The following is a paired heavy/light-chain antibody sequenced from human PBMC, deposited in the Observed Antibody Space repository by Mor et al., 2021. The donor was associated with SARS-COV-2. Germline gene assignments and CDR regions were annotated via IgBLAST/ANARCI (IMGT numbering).Heavy chain of an antibody. D-gene: IGHD3-10*01. J-gene: IGHJ6*02. CDR2: ITSSGSTT. CDR1: GFTFSDYY. CDR3: ARDRYYYGSGSYPYYHYGVDV. V-gene: IGHV3-11*01. Sequence: QVQLVESGGDLVKPGGSLRLSCAASGFTFSDYYMSWIRQAPGKGLEWVSYITSSGSTTYYADSVKGRFTISRDNARNSLFLEMNSLRAEDTAVYYCARDRYYYGSGSYPYYHYGVDVWGQGTTVTVSS.
Light chain of an antibody. V-gene: IGLV4-69*01. J-gene: IGLJ3*02. CDR1: SGHSDYA. CDR3: QTWSSGIRV. Sequence: QLVLTQSPSASASLGASVKLTCILSSGHSDYAIAWHQQQPGKGPRYLMKLNSDGSHNKGDGIPDRFSGSSSGAERYLTISSLQSDDEADYYCQTWSSGIRVFGGGTKLTVL. CDR2: LNSDGSH.